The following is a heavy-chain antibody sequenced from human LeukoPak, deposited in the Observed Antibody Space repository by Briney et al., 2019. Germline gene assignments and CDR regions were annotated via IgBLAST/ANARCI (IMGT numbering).Heavy chain of an antibody. CDR3: AKRADYYDSSRALYDAFDL. J-gene: IGHJ3*01. CDR1: GFTFRTYG. D-gene: IGHD3-16*01. CDR2: IRYDGSDK. Sequence: GGSLRLSCAASGFTFRTYGMHWVRQAPGKGLEWVTFIRYDGSDKYYADSVEGRFTISRDNSKNTLFLQMNSLRVEDTAVYYCAKRADYYDSSRALYDAFDLWGQGTMVTVSS. V-gene: IGHV3-30*02.